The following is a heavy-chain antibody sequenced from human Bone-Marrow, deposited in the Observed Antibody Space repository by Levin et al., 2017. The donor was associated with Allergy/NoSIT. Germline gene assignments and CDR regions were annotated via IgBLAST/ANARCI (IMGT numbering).Heavy chain of an antibody. V-gene: IGHV4-39*01. CDR1: GGSISSSSYY. Sequence: SETLSLTCTVSGGSISSSSYYWGWIRQPPGKGLEWIGSIYYSGSTYYNPSLKSRVTISVDTSKNQFSLKLSSVTAADTAVYYCARHVGYYYYYMDGWGKGTTVTVSS. CDR3: ARHVGYYYYYMDG. D-gene: IGHD1-26*01. J-gene: IGHJ6*03. CDR2: IYYSGST.